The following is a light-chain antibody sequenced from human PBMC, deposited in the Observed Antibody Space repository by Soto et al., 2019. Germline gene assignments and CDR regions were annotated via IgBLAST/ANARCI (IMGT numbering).Light chain of an antibody. Sequence: EMVMTQSPATVSVSPLEIATLACRASQSVSSNLAWYQQKPGQAPRLLIYGASTRATGIPARFSGSGPGTEFTLTISSLQSEDFAVYYCQQYNNWPRTFGQVANVDIK. CDR2: GAS. J-gene: IGKJ1*01. CDR3: QQYNNWPRT. V-gene: IGKV3-15*01. CDR1: QSVSSN.